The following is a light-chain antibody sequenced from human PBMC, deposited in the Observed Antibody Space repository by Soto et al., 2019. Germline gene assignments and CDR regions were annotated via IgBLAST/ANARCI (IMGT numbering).Light chain of an antibody. V-gene: IGLV1-51*01. CDR1: SSNIGNNY. J-gene: IGLJ2*01. CDR3: GTWDSGLSVGV. Sequence: QSVLTQPPSVSAAPGQTVTISCSGSSSNIGNNYVSWYQQFPGAAPNLLIYDNNERPSGIPDRFSGSKSGTSATLGITGLQTGDEADYFCGTWDSGLSVGVFGGGTQLTVL. CDR2: DNN.